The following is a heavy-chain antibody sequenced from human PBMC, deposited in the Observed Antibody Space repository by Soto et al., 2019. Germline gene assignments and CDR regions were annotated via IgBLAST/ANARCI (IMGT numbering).Heavy chain of an antibody. D-gene: IGHD6-13*01. CDR1: GGTFSSYA. J-gene: IGHJ6*02. Sequence: ASVKVSCKASGGTFSSYAISWVRQAPGQGLEWMGRIIPILGIANYAQKFQGRVTITADKSTSTAYMELSSLRSEDTAVYYCARGGIAAAGTYYYYYGMDVWGQGTTVTVSS. CDR2: IIPILGIA. CDR3: ARGGIAAAGTYYYYYGMDV. V-gene: IGHV1-69*04.